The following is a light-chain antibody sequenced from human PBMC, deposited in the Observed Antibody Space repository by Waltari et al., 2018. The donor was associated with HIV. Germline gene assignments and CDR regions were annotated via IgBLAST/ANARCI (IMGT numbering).Light chain of an antibody. Sequence: IQLTQSPSSLSAYLADNVTITCRPSHNIRGFLNWYQQKPGKAPKLLVFATSSLQSGVPSRFKGSASGMDFSLTINSLHPEDFATYYCQQSFSGFSFGPGTSVD. CDR2: ATS. CDR1: HNIRGF. V-gene: IGKV1-39*01. CDR3: QQSFSGFS. J-gene: IGKJ3*01.